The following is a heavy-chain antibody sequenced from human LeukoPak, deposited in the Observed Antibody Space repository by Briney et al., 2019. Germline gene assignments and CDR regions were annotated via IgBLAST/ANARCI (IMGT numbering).Heavy chain of an antibody. CDR1: GYSISSGYY. Sequence: SETLSLTCTVSGYSISSGYYWGWIRQPPGKGLEWIGYIYYSGSTNYNPSLKSRVTISVDTSKNQFSLKLSSVTAADTAVYYCARAPVVTAPILYYYYMDVWGKGTTVTVSS. CDR2: IYYSGST. V-gene: IGHV4-61*01. D-gene: IGHD2-21*02. J-gene: IGHJ6*03. CDR3: ARAPVVTAPILYYYYMDV.